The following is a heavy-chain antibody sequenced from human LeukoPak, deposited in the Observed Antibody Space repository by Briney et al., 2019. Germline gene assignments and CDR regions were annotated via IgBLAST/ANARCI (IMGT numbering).Heavy chain of an antibody. CDR2: INHSGST. D-gene: IGHD3-16*01. Sequence: SETLSLTCAVYGGSFSGFYWSWIRQPPGKGLEWIGEINHSGSTNYNPSLKSRVTISVDTSKNQFSLKLSSVTAADTAVYYCARGRVAPTSWGQGTLVTVSS. CDR1: GGSFSGFY. CDR3: ARGRVAPTS. V-gene: IGHV4-34*01. J-gene: IGHJ4*02.